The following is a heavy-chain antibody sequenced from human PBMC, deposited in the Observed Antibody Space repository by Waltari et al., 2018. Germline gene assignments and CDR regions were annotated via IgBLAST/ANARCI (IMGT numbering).Heavy chain of an antibody. D-gene: IGHD6-19*01. V-gene: IGHV4-34*01. CDR1: GGSFSGYY. CDR3: ARGLRGWYRDYYYMDV. CDR2: INHSGST. J-gene: IGHJ6*03. Sequence: QVQLQQWGAGLLKPSETLSLTCAVYGGSFSGYYWSWIRQPPGKGLEWIGEINHSGSTNYNPSLKSRVTISVDTSKNQFSLKLSSVTAADTAVYYGARGLRGWYRDYYYMDVWGKGTTVTVSS.